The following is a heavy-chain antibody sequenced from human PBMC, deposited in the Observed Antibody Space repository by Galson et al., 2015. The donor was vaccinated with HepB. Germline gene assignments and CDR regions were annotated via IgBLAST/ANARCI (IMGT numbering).Heavy chain of an antibody. CDR1: GGSISSYY. CDR2: IYYSGST. D-gene: IGHD3-16*01. CDR3: ARGPYDYVWGSHRYFDY. J-gene: IGHJ4*02. V-gene: IGHV4-59*01. Sequence: ETLSLTCTVSGGSISSYYWSWVRQPPGKGLEWIGYIYYSGSTNYNPSLKSRVTISVDTSKNQFSLKLSSVTAADTAVYYCARGPYDYVWGSHRYFDYWGQGTLVTVSS.